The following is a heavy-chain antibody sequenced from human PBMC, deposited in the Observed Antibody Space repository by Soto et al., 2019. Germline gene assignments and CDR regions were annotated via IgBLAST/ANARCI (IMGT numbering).Heavy chain of an antibody. CDR2: ISWDSGSI. CDR3: AKDKGQWLAPYYYGMDV. Sequence: EVQLVESGGGLVQPDRSLRLSCAASGFTFDDYAMQWVRQAPGKGLEWVSRISWDSGSIGYADSVKGRFTISRDNAKNSLYLQMNSLRPEDTALYYCAKDKGQWLAPYYYGMDVWGQGTTVTVSS. CDR1: GFTFDDYA. D-gene: IGHD6-19*01. V-gene: IGHV3-9*01. J-gene: IGHJ6*02.